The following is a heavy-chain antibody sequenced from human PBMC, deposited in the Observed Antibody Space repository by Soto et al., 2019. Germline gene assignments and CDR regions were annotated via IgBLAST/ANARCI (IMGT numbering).Heavy chain of an antibody. D-gene: IGHD3-10*01. CDR3: VREMYYYGLGSYSQANC. CDR1: GFTFSSYA. Sequence: QVQLVESGGGVVQPGRSLRLSCAASGFTFSSYAMHWVRQAPGKGLEWVAIISYDGSNKYYADSVKGRLTISRHNPKNTLYLQMNSLRAEDTDVYYCVREMYYYGLGSYSQANCWGQGTLVNVSS. J-gene: IGHJ4*02. CDR2: ISYDGSNK. V-gene: IGHV3-30-3*01.